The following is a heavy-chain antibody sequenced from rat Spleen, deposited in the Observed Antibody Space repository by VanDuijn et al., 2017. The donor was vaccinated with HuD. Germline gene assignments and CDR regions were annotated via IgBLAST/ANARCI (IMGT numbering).Heavy chain of an antibody. V-gene: IGHV5S10*01. CDR3: TTGEDYSSYMADY. CDR2: ISYDGSST. D-gene: IGHD1-2*01. Sequence: EVQLVESDGGLVQPGRSLKLSCVASGFIFSDYNMAWVRQAPKKGLEWVATISYDGSSTYYRDSVKGRFTLSRDNAKSTLYLQMDSLRSEDTATYYCTTGEDYSSYMADYWGQGVMVAVSS. J-gene: IGHJ2*01. CDR1: GFIFSDYN.